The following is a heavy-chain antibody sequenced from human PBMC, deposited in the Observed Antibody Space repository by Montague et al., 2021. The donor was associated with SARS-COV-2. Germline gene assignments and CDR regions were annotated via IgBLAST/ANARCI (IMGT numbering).Heavy chain of an antibody. CDR1: GGSISSGTYY. CDR3: ARSDWDYYDRSGYYHFDS. D-gene: IGHD3-22*01. V-gene: IGHV4-61*09. Sequence: TLFLTCTVSGGSISSGTYYWNWIRESAGQGLVWLGHIYSSAGISYNPSLKSRVTVSPATTRNPFSLTFSSVSVADTAIYYGARSDWDYYDRSGYYHFDSWGQGTLVAVSS. J-gene: IGHJ4*02. CDR2: IYSSAGI.